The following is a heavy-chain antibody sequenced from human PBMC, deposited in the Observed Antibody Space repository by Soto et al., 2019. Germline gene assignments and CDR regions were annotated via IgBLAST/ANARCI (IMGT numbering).Heavy chain of an antibody. CDR3: VRDKRTISGIFPGY. J-gene: IGHJ4*02. CDR1: GFDVTTNC. D-gene: IGHD1-1*01. CDR2: VCTGGAT. V-gene: IGHV3-53*01. Sequence: GGSLRLSCVGSGFDVTTNCMRWVRQAPGKGLECVSIVCTGGATHYADSVKGRFTISRDRSKKTVHLQMNNVRAEDTAVYYCVRDKRTISGIFPGYWGQGT.